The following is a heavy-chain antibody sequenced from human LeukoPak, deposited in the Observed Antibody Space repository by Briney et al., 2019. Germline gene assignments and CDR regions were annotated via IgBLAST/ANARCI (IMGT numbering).Heavy chain of an antibody. J-gene: IGHJ4*02. CDR3: ARESDYGDYFDY. CDR1: GFIFSSYD. Sequence: PGGSLRLSCAASGFIFSSYDMHWVRQATGKGLEWVSAIGTAGDTYYPGSVKGRFTISRENAKNSLYLQMNSLRAGDTAVYYCARESDYGDYFDYWGQGTLVTVSS. D-gene: IGHD3-16*01. V-gene: IGHV3-13*01. CDR2: IGTAGDT.